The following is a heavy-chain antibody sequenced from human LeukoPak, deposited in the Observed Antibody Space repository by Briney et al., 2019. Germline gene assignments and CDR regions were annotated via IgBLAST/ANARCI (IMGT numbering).Heavy chain of an antibody. CDR3: AKGGRFDWLLKAQGDYFDY. J-gene: IGHJ4*02. Sequence: GGSLSLSCAASGFTFSSYGMHWVRQAPGKGLEWVAFIRYDGSNKYYADSVKGRFTISRDNSKNTLYLQMNSLRAEDTAVYYCAKGGRFDWLLKAQGDYFDYWGQGTLVTVSS. CDR2: IRYDGSNK. CDR1: GFTFSSYG. V-gene: IGHV3-30*02. D-gene: IGHD3-9*01.